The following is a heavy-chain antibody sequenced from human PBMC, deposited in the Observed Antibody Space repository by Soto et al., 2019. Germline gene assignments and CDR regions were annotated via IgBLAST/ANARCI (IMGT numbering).Heavy chain of an antibody. CDR2: TYYRSKWYN. J-gene: IGHJ6*03. V-gene: IGHV6-1*01. D-gene: IGHD2-2*01. Sequence: SQTLSLTCAISGDSVSSNSAAWNWIRQSPSRGLEWLGRTYYRSKWYNDYAVSVKSRITINPDTSKNQFSLQLNSVTPEDTAVYYCARAMPASDIVVVPDYYYMDVWGKGTTVTVSS. CDR3: ARAMPASDIVVVPDYYYMDV. CDR1: GDSVSSNSAA.